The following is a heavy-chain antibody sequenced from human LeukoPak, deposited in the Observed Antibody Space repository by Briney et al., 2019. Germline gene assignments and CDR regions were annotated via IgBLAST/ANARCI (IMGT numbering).Heavy chain of an antibody. CDR1: GFTFSSYG. CDR3: AKDRVVYYYGSIGIDY. CDR2: ICYDGSNK. D-gene: IGHD3-22*01. J-gene: IGHJ4*02. Sequence: PGGSLRLSCAASGFTFSSYGMHWVRQAPGKGLEWVAVICYDGSNKYYADSVKGRFTISSDNSKNTLYLQMNSLRAEDTAVYYCAKDRVVYYYGSIGIDYWGQGTLVTVSS. V-gene: IGHV3-33*06.